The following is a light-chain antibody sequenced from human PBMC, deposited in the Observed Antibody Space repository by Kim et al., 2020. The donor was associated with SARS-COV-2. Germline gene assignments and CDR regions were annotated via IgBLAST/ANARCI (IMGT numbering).Light chain of an antibody. V-gene: IGLV3-21*04. J-gene: IGLJ2*01. CDR2: YDS. Sequence: PGKAARITCGGNKIGSKSVHWYQRKPGQAPVLVIYYDSDRPSGVPERFSGSNSGNTATLTISRVEAGDEADYYCQVWDSSSDHPVFGGGTQLTVL. CDR3: QVWDSSSDHPV. CDR1: KIGSKS.